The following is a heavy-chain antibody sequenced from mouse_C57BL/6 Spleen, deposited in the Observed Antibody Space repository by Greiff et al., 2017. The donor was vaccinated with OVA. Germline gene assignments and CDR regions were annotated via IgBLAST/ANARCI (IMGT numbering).Heavy chain of an antibody. V-gene: IGHV2-4*01. CDR1: GFSLTSYG. Sequence: VKVVESGPGLVQPSQSLSITCTVSGFSLTSYGVHWVRQPPGKGLEWLGVIWSGGSTDYNAAFISRLSISKDNSKSQVFFKMNSLQADDTAIYYCAKTGYYAMDYWGQGTSVTVSS. CDR3: AKTGYYAMDY. CDR2: IWSGGST. J-gene: IGHJ4*01.